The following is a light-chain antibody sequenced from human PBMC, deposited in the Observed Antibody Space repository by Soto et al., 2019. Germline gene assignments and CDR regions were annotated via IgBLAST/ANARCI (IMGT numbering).Light chain of an antibody. CDR1: QSVSSSY. CDR3: QQYGSSSHLLYT. Sequence: EIVLTQSPGTLSLSPGERATLSCRASQSVSSSYLAWYQQKPGQAPRLLIYGASSRATGIPDRFSGSGSGTDFTLTISRLEPEDFAVYYCQQYGSSSHLLYTFGQGTKLEIK. V-gene: IGKV3-20*01. CDR2: GAS. J-gene: IGKJ2*01.